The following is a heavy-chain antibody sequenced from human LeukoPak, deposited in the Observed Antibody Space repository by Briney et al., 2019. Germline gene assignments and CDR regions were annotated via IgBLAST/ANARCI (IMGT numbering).Heavy chain of an antibody. J-gene: IGHJ4*02. CDR2: ISYDGSNK. D-gene: IGHD5-12*01. CDR1: GFTFNNYG. Sequence: PGGSLRLSCVASGFTFNNYGIHWVRQAPGKGLEWVADISYDGSNKYYADSVKGRFTISRDNSKNTLYLQMNSLRAEDTAVYYCAKQDYSGYDYSGDYWGQGTLVTVSS. V-gene: IGHV3-30*18. CDR3: AKQDYSGYDYSGDY.